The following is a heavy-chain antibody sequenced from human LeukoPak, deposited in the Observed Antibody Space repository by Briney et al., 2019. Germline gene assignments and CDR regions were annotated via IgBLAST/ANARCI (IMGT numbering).Heavy chain of an antibody. J-gene: IGHJ4*02. CDR3: ASYIVVVVAATPGLDY. Sequence: SETLSLTCTVSGGSISSSSYYWGWIRQPPGKGLEWIGSIYYSGSTYYNPSLKSRVTISVDTSKNQFSLKLSSVTAADTAVYYCASYIVVVVAATPGLDYWGQGTLVTVSS. CDR1: GGSISSSSYY. D-gene: IGHD2-15*01. CDR2: IYYSGST. V-gene: IGHV4-39*07.